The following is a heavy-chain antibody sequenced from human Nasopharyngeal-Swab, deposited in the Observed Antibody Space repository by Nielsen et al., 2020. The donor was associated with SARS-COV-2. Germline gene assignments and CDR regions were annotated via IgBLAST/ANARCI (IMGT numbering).Heavy chain of an antibody. Sequence: WIRQPPGKGLEWIGYIYYSGSTYYNPSPKSRVTISVDTSKNQFSLKLSSVTAADTAVYYCAREERPLGNWFDPWGQGTLVTVSS. D-gene: IGHD7-27*01. J-gene: IGHJ5*02. V-gene: IGHV4-31*02. CDR3: AREERPLGNWFDP. CDR2: IYYSGST.